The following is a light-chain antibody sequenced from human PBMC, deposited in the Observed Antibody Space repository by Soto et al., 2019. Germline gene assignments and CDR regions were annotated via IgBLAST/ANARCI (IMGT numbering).Light chain of an antibody. Sequence: EIVLTQSPATLSLSPWEGATLSCRASQSVSSYLAWYQQKPGQAPRLLIYDASNRVTGIPARFSGSGSGTDFTLTISSLEPEDFAVYYCQQRSNWRTFGQGTKVDIK. CDR3: QQRSNWRT. CDR2: DAS. CDR1: QSVSSY. V-gene: IGKV3-11*01. J-gene: IGKJ1*01.